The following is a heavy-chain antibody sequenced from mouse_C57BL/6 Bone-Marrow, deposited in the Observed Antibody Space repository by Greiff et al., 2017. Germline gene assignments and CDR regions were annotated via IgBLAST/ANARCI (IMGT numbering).Heavy chain of an antibody. J-gene: IGHJ2*01. V-gene: IGHV3-6*01. CDR2: ISYDGSN. CDR1: GYSITSGYY. CDR3: ARRRGYYFDY. Sequence: DVQLQESGPGLVKPSQSLSLTCSVTGYSITSGYYWNWIRQFPGNKLEWMGYISYDGSNNYNPSLKNRISITRDTSKNQFFLKLNSVTTEDTATYYCARRRGYYFDYWGQGTTLTVSS.